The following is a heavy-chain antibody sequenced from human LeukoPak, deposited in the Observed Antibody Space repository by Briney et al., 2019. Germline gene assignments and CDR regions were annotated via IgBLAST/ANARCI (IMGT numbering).Heavy chain of an antibody. D-gene: IGHD3-16*01. CDR1: GFTFSSYA. CDR3: ATGGHYFGS. Sequence: PGGSLRLSCAASGFTFSSYAMSWVRQAPGKGLEGVSTFSGSGGNTYYADSVKGRFTISRDNSKNTLYLQMYSLKTEDTAIYFCATGGHYFGSWGPGTLVTVSS. V-gene: IGHV3-23*01. CDR2: FSGSGGNT. J-gene: IGHJ4*02.